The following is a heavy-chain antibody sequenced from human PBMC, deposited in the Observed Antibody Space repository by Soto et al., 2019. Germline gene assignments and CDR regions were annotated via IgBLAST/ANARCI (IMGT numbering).Heavy chain of an antibody. CDR3: AHAYGGRSLY. CDR1: GFSLPTDRVG. CDR2: IYWDDTK. Sequence: QITLKESGPTLVKPTQTLTLTCTFSGFSLPTDRVGVGWIRQPPGKALEWLAVIYWDDTKTYRPSLKSRLTITQDTSKNQLALTMTDMDPVDTATYYCAHAYGGRSLYWGQGTLVTVSS. D-gene: IGHD1-26*01. V-gene: IGHV2-5*02. J-gene: IGHJ4*02.